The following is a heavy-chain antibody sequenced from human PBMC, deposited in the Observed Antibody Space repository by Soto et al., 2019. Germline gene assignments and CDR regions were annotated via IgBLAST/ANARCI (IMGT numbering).Heavy chain of an antibody. CDR1: GGTFSTYA. CDR2: IIPLFGTA. CDR3: ARPKGTYSSGYYYFDF. J-gene: IGHJ4*02. V-gene: IGHV1-69*01. D-gene: IGHD6-19*01. Sequence: QVQLEQSGGEVKQPGSSVRVSCKTSGGTFSTYAINWVRQAPGQGLEWMGAIIPLFGTADYSQKFQGRVTITPDESTSTAYLDLSSLRFDDTAVYFCARPKGTYSSGYYYFDFWGQGPLVTVSS.